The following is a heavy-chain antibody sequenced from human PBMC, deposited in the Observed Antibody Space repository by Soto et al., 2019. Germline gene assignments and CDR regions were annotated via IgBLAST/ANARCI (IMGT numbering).Heavy chain of an antibody. CDR2: IYYSGST. Sequence: SETLSHTCTVSGGSISSYYWSWIRQPPGKGLEWIGYIYYSGSTNYNPSLKSRVTISVDTSKNQFSLKLSSVTAADTAVYYCARDSGGYSSSWRTNWFDPWGQGTLVTVS. D-gene: IGHD6-13*01. CDR1: GGSISSYY. J-gene: IGHJ5*02. CDR3: ARDSGGYSSSWRTNWFDP. V-gene: IGHV4-59*01.